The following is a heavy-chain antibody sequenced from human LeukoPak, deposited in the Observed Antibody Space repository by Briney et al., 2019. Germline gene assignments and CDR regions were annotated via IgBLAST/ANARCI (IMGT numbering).Heavy chain of an antibody. Sequence: GGSLRLSCVASGFTFSSYGMHWVRQAPGKGLEWVAVISYDGSNKYYADSVKGRFTISRDNSKNTLYLHMNSLRAEDTALYYCAKDGSSSWYYFDYWGQGTLVTVSS. V-gene: IGHV3-30*18. CDR2: ISYDGSNK. J-gene: IGHJ4*02. CDR3: AKDGSSSWYYFDY. CDR1: GFTFSSYG. D-gene: IGHD6-13*01.